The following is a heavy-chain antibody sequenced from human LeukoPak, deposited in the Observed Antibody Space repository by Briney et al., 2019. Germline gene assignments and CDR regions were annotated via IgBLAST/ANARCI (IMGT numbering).Heavy chain of an antibody. CDR1: GYSISSGYY. V-gene: IGHV4-38-2*02. Sequence: SETLSLTCTVSGYSISSGYYWGWIRPPPGKGLEWIGSINHSGSTNYNPPLKSRVTISVDTSKNQFSLKLSSVTAADTAVYYCARARTARTFDYWGQGTLVTVSS. D-gene: IGHD5-18*01. J-gene: IGHJ4*02. CDR3: ARARTARTFDY. CDR2: INHSGST.